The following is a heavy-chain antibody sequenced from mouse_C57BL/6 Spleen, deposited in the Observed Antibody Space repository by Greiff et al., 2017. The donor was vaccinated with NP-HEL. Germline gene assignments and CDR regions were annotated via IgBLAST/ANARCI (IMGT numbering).Heavy chain of an antibody. D-gene: IGHD1-1*01. CDR2: IYPGDGDT. Sequence: QVQLQQSGPELVKPGASVKISCKASGYAFSSSWMNWVKQRPGKGLEWIGRIYPGDGDTNYNGKFKGKATLTADKSSSTAYMQLSSLTSEDSAVYFCARSGYGSKSDYWGQGTTLTVSS. CDR3: ARSGYGSKSDY. CDR1: GYAFSSSW. J-gene: IGHJ2*01. V-gene: IGHV1-82*01.